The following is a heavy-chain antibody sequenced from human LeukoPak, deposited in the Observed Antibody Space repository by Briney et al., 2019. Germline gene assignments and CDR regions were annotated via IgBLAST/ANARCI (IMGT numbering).Heavy chain of an antibody. V-gene: IGHV4-59*11. Sequence: SETLSLTCTVSGGSISSHYWSWIRQPPGKGLEWIGYIYYSGSTNYNPSLKSRVTISVDTSKNQFSLKLSSVTAADTAVYYCARLRITIFGRYYYMDVWGKGTTVTVSS. D-gene: IGHD3-3*01. CDR3: ARLRITIFGRYYYMDV. J-gene: IGHJ6*03. CDR2: IYYSGST. CDR1: GGSISSHY.